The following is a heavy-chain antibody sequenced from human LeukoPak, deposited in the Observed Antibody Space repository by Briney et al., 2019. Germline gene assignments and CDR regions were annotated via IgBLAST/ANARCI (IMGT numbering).Heavy chain of an antibody. D-gene: IGHD1-26*01. CDR1: GFTFSSYG. V-gene: IGHV3-33*01. J-gene: IGHJ4*02. Sequence: GGSLRLSCAASGFTFSSYGMHWVRQAPGKGLEWVAVIWYDGSNKYYADSVKGRFTISRDNSKNTLYLQMNSPRAEDTAVYYCAREGEVGATFDYWGQGTLVIVSS. CDR2: IWYDGSNK. CDR3: AREGEVGATFDY.